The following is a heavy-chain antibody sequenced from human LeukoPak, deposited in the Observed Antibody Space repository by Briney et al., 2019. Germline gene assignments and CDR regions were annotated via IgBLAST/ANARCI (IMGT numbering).Heavy chain of an antibody. V-gene: IGHV3-30-3*01. CDR3: AKAAYYYDSSGSGSNFGY. D-gene: IGHD3-22*01. CDR1: GFTFSSYA. J-gene: IGHJ4*02. Sequence: GGSLRLSCAASGFTFSSYAVHWVRQAPGKGLEWVAVISYDGSNKYYADSVKGRFTISRDNSKNTLYLQMNSLRAEDTAVYYCAKAAYYYDSSGSGSNFGYWGQGTLVTVSS. CDR2: ISYDGSNK.